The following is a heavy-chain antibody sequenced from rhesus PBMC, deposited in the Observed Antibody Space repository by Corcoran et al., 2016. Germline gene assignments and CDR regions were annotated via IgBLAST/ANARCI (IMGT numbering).Heavy chain of an antibody. CDR3: TRATYNIWTGYSSNRFDV. CDR2: ISESGGTT. Sequence: VQLQESGPGLVKPSETLPPTCAVPGGPISSGYGWSWIRHPPGQGLGWVSVISESGGTTYYADSVKGRFTISRDNAKNSLFLQMNSLSAEDTAVYYCTRATYNIWTGYSSNRFDVWGPGVLVTVSS. D-gene: IGHD3-3*01. CDR1: GGPISSGYG. V-gene: IGHV3-100*02. J-gene: IGHJ5-1*01.